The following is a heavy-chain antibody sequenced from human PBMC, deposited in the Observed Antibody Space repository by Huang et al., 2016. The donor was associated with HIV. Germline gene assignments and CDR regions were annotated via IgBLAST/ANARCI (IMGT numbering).Heavy chain of an antibody. V-gene: IGHV3-21*02. CDR2: ISSDGNYI. Sequence: EVQLVESGGGLVHPGGSLRLSCVVSGFDLSDYGMNWVRQTAGKGLEWFASISSDGNYIYYSDSVRGRFTVFRDNAKKSVSLQINILGAEDTGVYFCARVDATANMMGVDLWGRGTLVTVSS. J-gene: IGHJ4*02. CDR1: GFDLSDYG. CDR3: ARVDATANMMGVDL. D-gene: IGHD2-21*02.